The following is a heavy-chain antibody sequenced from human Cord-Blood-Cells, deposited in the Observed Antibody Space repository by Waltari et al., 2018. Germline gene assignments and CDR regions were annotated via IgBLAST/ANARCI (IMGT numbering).Heavy chain of an antibody. CDR1: GGSISSSSYY. CDR2: IYYRRST. CDR3: ARGAVAGTVFDY. Sequence: QLQLQESGPGLVKPSETLSLTCTVSGGSISSSSYYWGWIRQPPGKGLVWIGSIYYRRSTDYTPSLKSRVTISVDTSKNQFSLKLSSVTAADTAVYYCARGAVAGTVFDYWGQGTLVTVSS. V-gene: IGHV4-39*01. D-gene: IGHD6-19*01. J-gene: IGHJ4*02.